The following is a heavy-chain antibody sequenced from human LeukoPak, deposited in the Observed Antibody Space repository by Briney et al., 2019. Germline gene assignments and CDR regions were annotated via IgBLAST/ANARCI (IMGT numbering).Heavy chain of an antibody. CDR1: GGSISSHY. CDR3: ARDLGGHCSSTSCYGEYYFDY. Sequence: PSETLSLTCTVSGGSISSHYWSWIRQPAGKGLEWIGRISTSGSTNYNPSLKSRVTMSVDTSKNQFSLKLSSVTAADTAVYYCARDLGGHCSSTSCYGEYYFDYWGQGTLVTVSS. D-gene: IGHD2-2*01. CDR2: ISTSGST. V-gene: IGHV4-4*07. J-gene: IGHJ4*02.